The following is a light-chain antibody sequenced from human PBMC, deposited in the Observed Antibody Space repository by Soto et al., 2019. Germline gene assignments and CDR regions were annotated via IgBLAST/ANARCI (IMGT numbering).Light chain of an antibody. Sequence: QSALTQPASVSGSPGQSITISCTGTSSDVGGYNYVSWYQHHPGKAPKLMIYDVSNRPSGVSNRFSGSKSGNTASLTISGLQAEDEADYYCSSYTTSTTVFGGRTKLTVL. CDR1: SSDVGGYNY. CDR2: DVS. V-gene: IGLV2-14*03. J-gene: IGLJ2*01. CDR3: SSYTTSTTV.